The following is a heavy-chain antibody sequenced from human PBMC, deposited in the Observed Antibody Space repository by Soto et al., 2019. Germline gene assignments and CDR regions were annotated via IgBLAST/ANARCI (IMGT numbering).Heavy chain of an antibody. CDR3: ASPRGYSYGYPPSTGYYGMDV. J-gene: IGHJ6*02. CDR2: IIPIFGTA. V-gene: IGHV1-69*01. Sequence: VQLVQSGAEVKKPGSSVKVSCKASGGTFSSYAISWVRQAPGQGLEWMGGIIPIFGTANYAQKFQGRVTITADESTSTAYMELSSLRSEDTAVYYCASPRGYSYGYPPSTGYYGMDVWGQGTTVTVSS. D-gene: IGHD5-18*01. CDR1: GGTFSSYA.